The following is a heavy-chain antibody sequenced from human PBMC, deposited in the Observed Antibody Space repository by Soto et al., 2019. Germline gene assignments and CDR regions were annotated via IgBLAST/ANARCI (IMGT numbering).Heavy chain of an antibody. CDR3: AKHVWCITIYGGMDV. CDR2: ISGSGGST. D-gene: IGHD3-9*01. Sequence: EVQLLESGGGLVQPGGSLRLSCAASGFTFSSYAMSWVRQAPGKGLEWVSVISGSGGSTYYADSVKGRFTISRDNSSNTVYLQMTGVRGEDTAVYYGAKHVWCITIYGGMDVWGQGTTVTVSS. CDR1: GFTFSSYA. V-gene: IGHV3-23*01. J-gene: IGHJ6*02.